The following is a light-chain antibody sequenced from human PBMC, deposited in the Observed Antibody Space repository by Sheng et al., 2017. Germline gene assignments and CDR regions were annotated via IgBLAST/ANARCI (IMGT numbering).Light chain of an antibody. CDR2: KTS. V-gene: IGKV1-5*03. CDR3: QQYRI. Sequence: DIQMTQSPSTLSASVGDRVTITCRASRSISTLLAWYQQKPGKAPKILIYKTSSLESGVPSRFSGKGSGTEFTLTISSLQPDDFATYYCQQYRIFGQGTRWKS. J-gene: IGKJ1*01. CDR1: RSISTL.